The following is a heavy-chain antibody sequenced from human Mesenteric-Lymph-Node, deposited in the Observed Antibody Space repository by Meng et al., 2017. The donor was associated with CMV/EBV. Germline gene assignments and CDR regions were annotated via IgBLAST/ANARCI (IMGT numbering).Heavy chain of an antibody. CDR1: GGSVSSGGYY. CDR3: ARANGYSYGYGPPVLDY. V-gene: IGHV4-61*08. Sequence: SETLSLTCTVSGGSVSSGGYYWSWIRQPPGKGLEWIGYIYYSGSTNYNPSLKSRVTISVDTSKNQFSLKLSSVTAADTAVYYCARANGYSYGYGPPVLDYWGQGTLVTVSS. CDR2: IYYSGST. J-gene: IGHJ4*02. D-gene: IGHD5-18*01.